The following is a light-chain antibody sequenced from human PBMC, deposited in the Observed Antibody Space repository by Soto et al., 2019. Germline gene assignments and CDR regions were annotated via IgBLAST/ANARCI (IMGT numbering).Light chain of an antibody. Sequence: DIVMTQSPDSLAVSLGERATISCKASQRILNTSNNKNSLAWYQQKPGQPPKVLIYWASPREPVVPDRFSASGCWTDFTLTIGSLQAEDVAVDYCQQYYTAPYTLGQGTKLEIK. J-gene: IGKJ2*01. CDR3: QQYYTAPYT. CDR1: QRILNTSNNKNS. CDR2: WAS. V-gene: IGKV4-1*01.